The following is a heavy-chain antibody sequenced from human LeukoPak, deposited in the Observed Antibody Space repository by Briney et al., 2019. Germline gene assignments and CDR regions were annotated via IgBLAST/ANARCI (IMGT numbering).Heavy chain of an antibody. V-gene: IGHV4-59*01. CDR3: ARFSEYYHSSVHYLDY. D-gene: IGHD3-22*01. CDR2: IYYTGSS. Sequence: PSETLSLTCTVSGGSINGYYWSWIRQSPGKGLESLGYIYYTGSSNYNPSLKSRVTMSVDTSRNQFFLRLSSVTAADTAVYYCARFSEYYHSSVHYLDYWGQGTLVSVSS. CDR1: GGSINGYY. J-gene: IGHJ4*02.